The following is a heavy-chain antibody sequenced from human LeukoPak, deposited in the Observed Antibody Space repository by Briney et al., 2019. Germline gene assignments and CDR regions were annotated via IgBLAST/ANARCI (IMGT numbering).Heavy chain of an antibody. CDR2: IYHSGST. CDR1: GGSISSGGYY. J-gene: IGHJ6*03. CDR3: ARASYYYYYMDV. V-gene: IGHV4-30-2*01. Sequence: SETLSLTCTVSGGSISSGGYYWSWIRQPPGTGLEWIGYIYHSGSTYYNPSLKSRVTISVDRSKNQFSLKLSSVTAADTAVYYCARASYYYYYMDVWGKGTTVTVSS.